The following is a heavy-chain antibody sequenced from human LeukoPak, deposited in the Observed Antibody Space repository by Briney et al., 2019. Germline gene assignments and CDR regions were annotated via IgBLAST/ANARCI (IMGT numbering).Heavy chain of an antibody. CDR1: GGSISSYY. CDR2: IYFSGST. J-gene: IGHJ4*02. Sequence: PSETLSLTCTVSGGSISSYYWSWIRQPPGKGLEWIGYIYFSGSTNYNPSLKGRVTISVDTSKNQFSLKLNSVTAADTAVYYCARGPQAGNLDYWGQGTLVTVSS. D-gene: IGHD1-14*01. V-gene: IGHV4-59*01. CDR3: ARGPQAGNLDY.